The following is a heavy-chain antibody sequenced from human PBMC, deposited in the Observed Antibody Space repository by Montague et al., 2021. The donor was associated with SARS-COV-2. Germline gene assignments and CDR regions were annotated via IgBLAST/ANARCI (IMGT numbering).Heavy chain of an antibody. CDR1: GGSISPYY. D-gene: IGHD3-3*01. CDR2: TSYSGST. CDR3: ARGDEYYDSPYYYYALDV. V-gene: IGHV4-59*12. Sequence: SETLSLTCTVSGGSISPYYWSWIRQSPGKGLGCIGYTSYSGSTDYNPSLKSRVTISIDTSKNQFSLKLSSVTAADTAVYYCARGDEYYDSPYYYYALDVWGQGTTVTVSS. J-gene: IGHJ6*02.